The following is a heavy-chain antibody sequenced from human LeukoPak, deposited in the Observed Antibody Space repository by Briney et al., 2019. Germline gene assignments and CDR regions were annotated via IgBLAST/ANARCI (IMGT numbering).Heavy chain of an antibody. V-gene: IGHV3-48*03. Sequence: GGSLRLSCVASGFTFSSYEMNWVRQAPGKGLECISYISSSGSTIHYADSVKGRFTVSRDTAKNSLYLQMNSLRAEDTAVYYCTRTYYDILTGTNWFDPGGQGTLVTVS. D-gene: IGHD3-9*01. CDR1: GFTFSSYE. J-gene: IGHJ5*02. CDR3: TRTYYDILTGTNWFDP. CDR2: ISSSGSTI.